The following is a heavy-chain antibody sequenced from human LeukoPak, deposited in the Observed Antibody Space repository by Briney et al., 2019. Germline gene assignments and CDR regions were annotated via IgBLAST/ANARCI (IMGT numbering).Heavy chain of an antibody. CDR1: GYAFTDYF. V-gene: IGHV1-2*02. CDR2: INPNSGGT. CDR3: ARGGREWSGYPQD. D-gene: IGHD3-3*01. J-gene: IGHJ4*02. Sequence: GASVKVSCKASGYAFTDYFIHWVRQAPGQGLEWLGWINPNSGGTNSAQKLLARVSMTRDTSFNTVYIELRRLKSDDTAVYYCARGGREWSGYPQDWGQGTLVTVS.